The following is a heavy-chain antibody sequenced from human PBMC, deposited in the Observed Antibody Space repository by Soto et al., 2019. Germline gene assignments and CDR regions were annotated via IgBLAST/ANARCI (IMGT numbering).Heavy chain of an antibody. Sequence: ASVKVSCKASGYTFTSYAMHWVRQAPGQRLEWMGWINAGNGNTKYSQKFQGRVTITRDTSASTAYMELSSLRSEDTAVYYCARGTMVRGVNPGDSYYYYGMDVWGQGTTVTVSS. D-gene: IGHD3-10*01. J-gene: IGHJ6*02. CDR2: INAGNGNT. V-gene: IGHV1-3*01. CDR3: ARGTMVRGVNPGDSYYYYGMDV. CDR1: GYTFTSYA.